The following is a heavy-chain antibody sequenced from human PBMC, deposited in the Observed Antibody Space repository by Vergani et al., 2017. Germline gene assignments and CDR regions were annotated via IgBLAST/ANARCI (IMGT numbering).Heavy chain of an antibody. CDR1: GYTFTSYD. J-gene: IGHJ6*03. D-gene: IGHD3-10*01. V-gene: IGHV1-8*01. Sequence: QVQLVQSGAEVKKPGASVKVSCKASGYTFTSYDINWVRQATGQGLEWMGWMNPNSGNTGYAQKFQGRGTMTRNTAISTAYMELSSLRSEDTAVYYCAREGPITMVRGVIKPAYYYYDMDVWGKGP. CDR2: MNPNSGNT. CDR3: AREGPITMVRGVIKPAYYYYDMDV.